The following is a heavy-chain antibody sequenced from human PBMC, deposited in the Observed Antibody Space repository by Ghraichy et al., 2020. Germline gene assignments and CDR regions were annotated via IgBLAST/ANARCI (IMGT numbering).Heavy chain of an antibody. Sequence: SETLSLTCTVSGGSITGYYWNWIRQSSGQGLEWVARMYFTGTTNSNPSLKDRVTMSVDASKSQFSLRMTSVTAADSGVYYCARDRRHRVQDTWFDPWGQGTLVIVSS. J-gene: IGHJ5*02. CDR2: MYFTGTT. CDR1: GGSITGYY. CDR3: ARDRRHRVQDTWFDP. D-gene: IGHD1-14*01. V-gene: IGHV4-4*07.